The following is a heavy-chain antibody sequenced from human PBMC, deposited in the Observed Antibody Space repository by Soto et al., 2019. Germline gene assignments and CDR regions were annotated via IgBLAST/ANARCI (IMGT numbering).Heavy chain of an antibody. CDR2: ISYDGSNK. D-gene: IGHD6-19*01. Sequence: SLRLSCAASGFTFSSYGMHWVRQAPGKGLEWVAVISYDGSNKYYADSVKGRFTISRDNSKNTLYLQMNSLRAEDTAVYYCAKDQEQWLIYYFDYWGQGTLVTVSS. V-gene: IGHV3-30*18. J-gene: IGHJ4*02. CDR3: AKDQEQWLIYYFDY. CDR1: GFTFSSYG.